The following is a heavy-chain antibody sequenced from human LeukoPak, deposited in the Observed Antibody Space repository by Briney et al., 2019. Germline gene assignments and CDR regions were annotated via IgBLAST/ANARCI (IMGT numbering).Heavy chain of an antibody. D-gene: IGHD1-26*01. CDR1: GFTLDDYA. V-gene: IGHV3-43*02. Sequence: GGSLRLSCVASGFTLDDYALHWVRQAPGKGLEWISLISGDGDNTYYADSVKGRFTVSRDNSKNSLYLQMSSLRAEDTALYYCAKGVRSGTYYNCFDPWGQGTLVTVSS. J-gene: IGHJ5*02. CDR3: AKGVRSGTYYNCFDP. CDR2: ISGDGDNT.